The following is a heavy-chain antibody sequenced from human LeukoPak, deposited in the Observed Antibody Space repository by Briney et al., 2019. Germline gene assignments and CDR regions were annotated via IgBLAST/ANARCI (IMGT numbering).Heavy chain of an antibody. V-gene: IGHV3-7*01. CDR2: VNRDGSET. CDR1: RFTFSRYW. D-gene: IGHD2-15*01. Sequence: GGSLRLSCAASRFTFSRYWMIWVRQAPGKGLEWVANVNRDGSETHYADSVKGRFTISRDNAQNSLYLQLNSLRADDTAVYYCVRDDGNCTGSSCYDAFDIWGQGTMVTVSS. CDR3: VRDDGNCTGSSCYDAFDI. J-gene: IGHJ3*02.